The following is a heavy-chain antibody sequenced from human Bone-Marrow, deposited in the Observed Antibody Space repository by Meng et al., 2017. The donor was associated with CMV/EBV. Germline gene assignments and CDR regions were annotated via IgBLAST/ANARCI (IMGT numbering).Heavy chain of an antibody. V-gene: IGHV1-8*01. CDR3: ARGGPTYYDFWSGYYRGGWLDP. Sequence: ASVKVSCKASGYTFTSYEINWVRQATGQGLEWMGWMNPNSGNTGYAQKFQGRVTITRNTSINTAYMELSSLRSDDTAVYYCARGGPTYYDFWSGYYRGGWLDPWGQGTLVTVSS. CDR1: GYTFTSYE. CDR2: MNPNSGNT. J-gene: IGHJ5*02. D-gene: IGHD3-3*01.